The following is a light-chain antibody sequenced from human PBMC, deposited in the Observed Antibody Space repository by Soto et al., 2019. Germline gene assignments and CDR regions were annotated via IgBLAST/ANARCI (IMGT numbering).Light chain of an antibody. Sequence: QSVLTQPASVSGSPGQSITISFTGTSSDVGGYNYVSWYQQHPGKAPKLMIYDVSNRPSGVSNRFSGSKSGNTASLTISGLQAEDEADYYCSSYTSSNPVVFGGGTQLTVL. CDR2: DVS. V-gene: IGLV2-14*03. CDR3: SSYTSSNPVV. J-gene: IGLJ2*01. CDR1: SSDVGGYNY.